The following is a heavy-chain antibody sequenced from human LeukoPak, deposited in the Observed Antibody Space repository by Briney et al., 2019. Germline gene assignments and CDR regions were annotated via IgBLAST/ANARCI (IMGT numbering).Heavy chain of an antibody. CDR3: ARGVDSAYAFDF. D-gene: IGHD2-15*01. CDR1: GFTVRTNY. V-gene: IGHV3-53*01. J-gene: IGHJ4*02. Sequence: GGSLRFSCAASGFTVRTNYMSWVRQAPGKGLEWVSVLFGGRSTYYADSVKGRFTISRDDSKNTLFLQMNSVRAEDTAVYYCARGVDSAYAFDFWGQGNLVTVSS. CDR2: LFGGRST.